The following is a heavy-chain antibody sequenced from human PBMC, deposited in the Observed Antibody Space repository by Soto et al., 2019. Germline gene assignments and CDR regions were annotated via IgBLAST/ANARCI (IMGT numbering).Heavy chain of an antibody. CDR3: ARDRGSYGMDG. CDR1: GDSISGGYY. V-gene: IGHV4-31*03. CDR2: VSPSGNT. Sequence: SETLSLTCTVSGDSISGGYYWSWIRQHPGKGLEWIGYVSPSGNTYYNPSLNSRVSISIDTSKNHFSLEVSSVTAADTAVYYCARDRGSYGMDGWGQGTTVT. J-gene: IGHJ6*02.